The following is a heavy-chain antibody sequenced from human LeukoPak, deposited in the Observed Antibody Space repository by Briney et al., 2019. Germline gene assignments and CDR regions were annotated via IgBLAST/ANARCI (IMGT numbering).Heavy chain of an antibody. Sequence: GGSLRLSCAASEFTFTSYELNWVRQAPGKGLEWVSYISSSGNTISYADSVKGRFTISRDNAKNSLYLQVISLRAEDTAVYYCARGPSIAARFDAFDIWGQGTMVIVSA. CDR2: ISSSGNTI. D-gene: IGHD6-6*01. V-gene: IGHV3-48*03. J-gene: IGHJ3*02. CDR3: ARGPSIAARFDAFDI. CDR1: EFTFTSYE.